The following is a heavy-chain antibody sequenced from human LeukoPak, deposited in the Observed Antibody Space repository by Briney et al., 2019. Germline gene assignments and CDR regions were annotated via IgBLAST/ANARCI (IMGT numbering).Heavy chain of an antibody. CDR2: IILSGSAM. CDR1: GFTFSSYA. D-gene: IGHD3-10*01. Sequence: GGSLRLSCAASGFTFSSYAMSWVRQAPGKGLEWVSHIILSGSAMYYADSVKGRFTISRDNAKSSLFLQMDNLRAEDTAVYYCARGKSSGSYYMSYYYYGMDVWGQGTTVTVSS. J-gene: IGHJ6*02. V-gene: IGHV3-48*04. CDR3: ARGKSSGSYYMSYYYYGMDV.